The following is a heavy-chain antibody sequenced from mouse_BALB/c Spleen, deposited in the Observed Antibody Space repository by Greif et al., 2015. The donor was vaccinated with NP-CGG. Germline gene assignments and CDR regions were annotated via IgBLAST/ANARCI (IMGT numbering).Heavy chain of an antibody. V-gene: IGHV1-7*01. D-gene: IGHD3-1*01. CDR3: ASSTARAFYAMDY. CDR2: INPSTGYT. Sequence: VMLVESGAELAKPGASVKMSCKASGYTSTSYWMHWVKQRPGQGLEWIGYINPSTGYTEYNQKFKDKATLTADKSSSTAYMQLSSLTSEDSAVYYCASSTARAFYAMDYWGQGTSVTVSS. J-gene: IGHJ4*01. CDR1: GYTSTSYW.